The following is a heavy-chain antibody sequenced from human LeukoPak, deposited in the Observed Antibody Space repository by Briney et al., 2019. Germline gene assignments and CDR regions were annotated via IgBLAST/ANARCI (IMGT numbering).Heavy chain of an antibody. Sequence: GGSLRLSCAASGFTVSSNYMSWVRQAPGKGLEWVSVIYSGGSTYYADSVKGRFTISRDNSKNTLYLQMNSLRAEDTAVYYCARGPSTYYYDSSGYYEYFQHWGQGTLVTVSS. CDR2: IYSGGST. D-gene: IGHD3-22*01. J-gene: IGHJ1*01. V-gene: IGHV3-53*01. CDR1: GFTVSSNY. CDR3: ARGPSTYYYDSSGYYEYFQH.